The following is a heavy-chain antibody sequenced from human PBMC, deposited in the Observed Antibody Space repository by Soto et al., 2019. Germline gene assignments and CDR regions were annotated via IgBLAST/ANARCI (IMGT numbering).Heavy chain of an antibody. CDR2: IYYSGST. V-gene: IGHV4-59*02. J-gene: IGHJ4*02. CDR3: ARARYYGDYPYYFDY. D-gene: IGHD4-17*01. CDR1: GGSVSSYY. Sequence: SETLALPGTVSGGSVSSYYWSWIRQPPGKGLEWIGYIYYSGSTNYNPSLKSRVTISVDTSKNQFSLKLSSVTAADTAVYYCARARYYGDYPYYFDYWGQGTLVPVSS.